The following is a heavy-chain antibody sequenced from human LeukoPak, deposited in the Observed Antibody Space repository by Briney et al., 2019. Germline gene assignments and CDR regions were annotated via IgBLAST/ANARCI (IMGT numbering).Heavy chain of an antibody. Sequence: PGGTLRLSCAASGFAFSSYGMSWVRQAPGKGLEWVSAISGSGGSTYYADSVKGRFTISRDNSKNTLYLQMNSLRAEDTAVYYCAKAIGAGGGYWGQGTLVTVSS. CDR2: ISGSGGST. CDR1: GFAFSSYG. D-gene: IGHD2-15*01. V-gene: IGHV3-23*01. CDR3: AKAIGAGGGY. J-gene: IGHJ4*02.